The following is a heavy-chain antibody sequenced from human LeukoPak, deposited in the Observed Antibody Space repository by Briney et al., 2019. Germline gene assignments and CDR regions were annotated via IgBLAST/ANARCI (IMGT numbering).Heavy chain of an antibody. CDR3: ARDRDYYGSGSFGLNWFDP. D-gene: IGHD3-10*01. Sequence: PGGSLRLSCAASGFTFSSYAMHWVRQAPGKGLEWVAVISYDGSNKYYADSVKGRFTISRDNSKNTLYLQMNSLRAEDTAVYYCARDRDYYGSGSFGLNWFDPWGQGTLVTVSS. CDR2: ISYDGSNK. CDR1: GFTFSSYA. J-gene: IGHJ5*02. V-gene: IGHV3-30-3*01.